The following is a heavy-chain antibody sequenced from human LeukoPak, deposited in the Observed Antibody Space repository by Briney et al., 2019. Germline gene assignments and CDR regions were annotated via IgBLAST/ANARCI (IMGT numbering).Heavy chain of an antibody. V-gene: IGHV4-34*01. CDR3: ARRGGRGWLRFFYFDY. J-gene: IGHJ4*02. CDR2: INHSGST. Sequence: PSETLSLTCAVYGGSFSGYYWSWIRQPPGKGLEWIGEINHSGSTNYNPSLKSRVTISVDTSKNQFSLKLSSVTAADTAVYYCARRGGRGWLRFFYFDYWGQGTLVTVSS. CDR1: GGSFSGYY. D-gene: IGHD5-12*01.